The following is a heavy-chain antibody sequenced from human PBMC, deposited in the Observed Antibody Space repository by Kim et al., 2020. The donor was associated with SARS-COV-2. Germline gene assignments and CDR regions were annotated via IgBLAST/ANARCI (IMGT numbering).Heavy chain of an antibody. V-gene: IGHV3-23*01. CDR2: IGGSGGTT. CDR3: AKIVYSSSSRGFDP. Sequence: GGSLRLSCAASGFTFRSYGMTWVRQAPGKGLEWVSSIGGSGGTTYYADPVKGRFTISRDNSKNTLYLQMNSLRAEDTAIYYCAKIVYSSSSRGFDPWGQG. D-gene: IGHD6-6*01. J-gene: IGHJ5*02. CDR1: GFTFRSYG.